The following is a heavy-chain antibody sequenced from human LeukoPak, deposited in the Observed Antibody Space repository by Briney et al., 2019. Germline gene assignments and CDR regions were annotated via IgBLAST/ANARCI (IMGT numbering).Heavy chain of an antibody. CDR3: ARDVYYYMDV. V-gene: IGHV3-21*01. CDR2: ISATSTYI. J-gene: IGHJ6*03. CDR1: GFTFSSYT. Sequence: GGSLRLSCAASGFTFSSYTMNWVRQAAGKGLEWVSSISATSTYIYYADSVKGRFTIARDNAKNSLYLQMNSLRAEDTAVYYCARDVYYYMDVWGKGTTVTVSS.